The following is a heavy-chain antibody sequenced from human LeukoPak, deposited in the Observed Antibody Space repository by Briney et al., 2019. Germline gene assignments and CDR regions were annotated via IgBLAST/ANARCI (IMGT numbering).Heavy chain of an antibody. J-gene: IGHJ6*02. CDR3: AKARIHSYYYYYGTDV. CDR1: GFTFSSYA. Sequence: GGSLRLSCAASGFTFSSYAMSWVRQAPGKGLEWVSAISGSGGSTYYADSVKGRFTISRDNSKNTLYLQMNSLRAEDTAVYYCAKARIHSYYYYYGTDVWGQGTTVTVSS. D-gene: IGHD2-15*01. V-gene: IGHV3-23*01. CDR2: ISGSGGST.